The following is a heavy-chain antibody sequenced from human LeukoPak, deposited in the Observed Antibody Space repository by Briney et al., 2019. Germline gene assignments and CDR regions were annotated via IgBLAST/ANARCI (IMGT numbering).Heavy chain of an antibody. D-gene: IGHD2-2*02. CDR3: ARHTIVVIPAAIGYYYYYYMDV. Sequence: SETLSLTCTVSGYSISSGYYWGWIRQPPGKGLEWIGSIYHSGSTYYNPSLKSRVTISVDTSKNQFSLKLSSVTAADTAVYYCARHTIVVIPAAIGYYYYYYMDVWGKGTTVTISS. CDR2: IYHSGST. J-gene: IGHJ6*03. V-gene: IGHV4-38-2*02. CDR1: GYSISSGYY.